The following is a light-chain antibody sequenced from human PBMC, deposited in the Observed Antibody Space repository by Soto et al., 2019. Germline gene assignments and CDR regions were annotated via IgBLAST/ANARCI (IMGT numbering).Light chain of an antibody. CDR1: TGTVTSGHW. CDR3: LLSYGFAWV. CDR2: DTS. Sequence: QAVVTQEPSLTVSPGGTVTLTFGSSTGTVTSGHWPYWFQQKPGQAPRTLIYDTSIRQSWTPARFSGSLLGDKAALTLSGAQPEDEADYYCLLSYGFAWVFGGGTKLTVL. V-gene: IGLV7-46*01. J-gene: IGLJ3*02.